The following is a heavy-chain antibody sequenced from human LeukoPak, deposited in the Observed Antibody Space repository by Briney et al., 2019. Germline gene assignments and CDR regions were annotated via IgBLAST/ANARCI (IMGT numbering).Heavy chain of an antibody. J-gene: IGHJ3*02. CDR1: YY. CDR3: AREVRYYGDPNDAFDI. CDR2: INHSGST. Sequence: YYWSWIRQPPGKGLEWIGEINHSGSTNYNPSLKSRVTISVDTSKNQFSLKLSSVTAADTAVYYCAREVRYYGDPNDAFDIWGQGTMVTVSS. V-gene: IGHV4-34*01. D-gene: IGHD4-17*01.